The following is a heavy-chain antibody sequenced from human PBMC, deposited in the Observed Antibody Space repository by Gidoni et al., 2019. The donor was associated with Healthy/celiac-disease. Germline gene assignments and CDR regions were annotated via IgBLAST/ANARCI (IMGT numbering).Heavy chain of an antibody. Sequence: QLQLQESGSGLVKPSQTLSLTCAVSAGSLSSGGYSWSWIRQPPGEGLEWIGYIYHSGSTYYNPSLKSRVTIAVDRSKNQFALKLSSVTAADTAVYDCARANPESLDGFDPWGQGTLVTVSS. CDR2: IYHSGST. CDR3: ARANPESLDGFDP. CDR1: AGSLSSGGYS. D-gene: IGHD3-9*01. V-gene: IGHV4-30-2*01. J-gene: IGHJ5*02.